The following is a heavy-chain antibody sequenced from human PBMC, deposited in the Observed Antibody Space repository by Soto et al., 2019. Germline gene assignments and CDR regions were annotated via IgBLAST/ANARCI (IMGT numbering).Heavy chain of an antibody. D-gene: IGHD2-8*02. CDR3: AKATATGGGAFDI. CDR1: GFICSSYD. Sequence: PVGSLRLSCAASGFICSSYDMSWVRQAPGKGLEWVSTILVDGRTFYVDSVKGRFTISRDNSKNTVYLQMNSLTAGDTALYYCAKATATGGGAFDICGQGTMVT. CDR2: ILVDGRT. J-gene: IGHJ3*02. V-gene: IGHV3-23*01.